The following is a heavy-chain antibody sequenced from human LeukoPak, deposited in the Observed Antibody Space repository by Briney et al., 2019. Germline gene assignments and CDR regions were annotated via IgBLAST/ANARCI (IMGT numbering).Heavy chain of an antibody. D-gene: IGHD3-3*01. Sequence: SETLSLTCTVSGGSISSSSYSWGWIRQPPGKGLEWIGTIYYSGSTYQNPSLKSRVITSVDMSKNQFSLKLNSVTAADTALYYCARVGNPLVTVFAWFDPWGQGTLVTVSS. V-gene: IGHV4-39*07. CDR3: ARVGNPLVTVFAWFDP. CDR2: IYYSGST. CDR1: GGSISSSSYS. J-gene: IGHJ5*02.